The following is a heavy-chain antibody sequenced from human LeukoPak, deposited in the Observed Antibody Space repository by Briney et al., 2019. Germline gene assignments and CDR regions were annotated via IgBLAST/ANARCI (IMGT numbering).Heavy chain of an antibody. CDR3: ARDRGQQLSLTNDY. CDR2: ISAYNGNT. CDR1: GYTFTSYG. D-gene: IGHD6-13*01. Sequence: ASVKVSCKASGYTFTSYGISWVRQAPGQGLEWMGWISAYNGNTNYAQKLQGRVTMTTDTSTSTAYMELRSLRSDDTAVYYCARDRGQQLSLTNDYWGQGTLVTVSS. V-gene: IGHV1-18*01. J-gene: IGHJ4*02.